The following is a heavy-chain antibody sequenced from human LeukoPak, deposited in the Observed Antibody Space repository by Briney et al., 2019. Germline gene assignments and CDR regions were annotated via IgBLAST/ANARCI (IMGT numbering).Heavy chain of an antibody. CDR2: IYYSGNT. D-gene: IGHD4-11*01. CDR3: ARPGYSNSIDY. V-gene: IGHV4-39*01. J-gene: IGHJ4*02. Sequence: SETLSLTCTLSVGSISGSSYYWGWIRQPPGKELEYIGSIYYSGNTYYNPSLESRVTISVDTSKNQFSLNLSSVTAADTAVYYCARPGYSNSIDYWGQGTLVTVSS. CDR1: VGSISGSSYY.